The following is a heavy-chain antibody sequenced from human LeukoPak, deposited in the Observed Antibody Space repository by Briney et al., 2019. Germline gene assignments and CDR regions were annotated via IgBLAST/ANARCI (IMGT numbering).Heavy chain of an antibody. D-gene: IGHD3-3*01. CDR3: ARDNGLRSVDV. CDR1: GVTVSTTY. J-gene: IGHJ6*02. Sequence: GGSLRLSCSASGVTVSTTYMSWVRQAPGEGLEWVSIIYSGGSTYYADPVKGRFTISRTNSKNTLYLQMNSLRAEDTAVYYCARDNGLRSVDVCGQGPTVTVS. V-gene: IGHV3-53*01. CDR2: IYSGGST.